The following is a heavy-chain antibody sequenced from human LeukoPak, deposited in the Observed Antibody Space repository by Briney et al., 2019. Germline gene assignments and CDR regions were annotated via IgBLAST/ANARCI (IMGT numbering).Heavy chain of an antibody. J-gene: IGHJ6*02. CDR3: ARGNGARGYYFYGMDV. CDR1: GVSISSSNW. V-gene: IGHV4-4*02. CDR2: IYHRGST. Sequence: SETLSLTCAVSGVSISSSNWWSWVRPPPGQGLEWIGEIYHRGSTNYNPSLKSRVTISVDKSKNQFSLKLTLVTAADTAMYYCARGNGARGYYFYGMDVWGQGTTVTVSS. D-gene: IGHD1-26*01.